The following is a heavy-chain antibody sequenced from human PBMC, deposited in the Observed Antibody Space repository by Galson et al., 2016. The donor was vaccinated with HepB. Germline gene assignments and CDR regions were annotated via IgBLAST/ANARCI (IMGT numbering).Heavy chain of an antibody. CDR1: GGSVSDNY. CDR3: ARLDYATVDLDDWYFDL. V-gene: IGHV4-34*01. CDR2: IKNSGGT. J-gene: IGHJ2*01. D-gene: IGHD3-16*01. Sequence: LSLTCAVYGGSVSDNYWGWIRQSPGKGLEWIGEIKNSGGTDYSPSLKSRVTISVDTSKNQVSLKVSSVTAADTAVYYCARLDYATVDLDDWYFDLWGRGTLVTVSS.